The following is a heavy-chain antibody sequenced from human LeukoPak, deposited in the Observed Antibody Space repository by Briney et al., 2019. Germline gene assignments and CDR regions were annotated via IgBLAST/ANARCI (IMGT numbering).Heavy chain of an antibody. CDR1: GYSISSSSNW. CDR2: IYHTGST. J-gene: IGHJ4*02. Sequence: SETLSLTCAVSGYSISSSSNWWGWIRQPPGKGLERIGYIYHTGSTYYNPSLKSRVSMSVDTSKNQISLKLSSVTAVDTAVYYCARTQGYCSSTSCYPFDYWGQGTLVTVSS. D-gene: IGHD2-2*01. CDR3: ARTQGYCSSTSCYPFDY. V-gene: IGHV4-28*01.